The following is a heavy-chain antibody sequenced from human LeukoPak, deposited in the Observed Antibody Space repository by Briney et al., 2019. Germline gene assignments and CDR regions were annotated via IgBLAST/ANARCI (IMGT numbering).Heavy chain of an antibody. CDR2: IYPGDSDT. Sequence: GESLKISSKGSGYSFTSYWIGWVRQMPGKGLEWMGIIYPGDSDTRYSPSFQGQVTISADKSISTAYLQWSSLKASDTAMYYCATSRRDYYDSSGYYLYYWGQGTLVTVSS. CDR3: ATSRRDYYDSSGYYLYY. J-gene: IGHJ4*02. V-gene: IGHV5-51*01. CDR1: GYSFTSYW. D-gene: IGHD3-22*01.